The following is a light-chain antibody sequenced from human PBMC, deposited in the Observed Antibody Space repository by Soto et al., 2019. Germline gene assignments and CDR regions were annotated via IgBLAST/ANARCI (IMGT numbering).Light chain of an antibody. J-gene: IGLJ2*01. CDR2: DND. CDR1: NSNIGRNY. CDR3: GTWDYSVNGMV. Sequence: QPVLTQPPSVSAAPGQKITISCSGSNSNIGRNYVSWYQQVPGTAPKLLIYDNDKRPSGIPDRFSGSKSGTSATLGITGLQTGDEADYYCGTWDYSVNGMVFGGGTKLTVL. V-gene: IGLV1-51*01.